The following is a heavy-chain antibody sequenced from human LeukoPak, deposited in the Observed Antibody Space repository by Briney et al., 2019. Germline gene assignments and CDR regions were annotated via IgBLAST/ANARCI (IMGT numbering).Heavy chain of an antibody. J-gene: IGHJ4*02. Sequence: PGGSLRLSCVASGFTFSGSWMTWVRQAPGRGRQWLGYISPDGNLKSYVDSVKGRFTISRDNARNSVYLQISSLRVEDTSVYYCARDPAYGALDYWGQGTLVAVSS. V-gene: IGHV3-7*01. D-gene: IGHD3-16*01. CDR3: ARDPAYGALDY. CDR2: ISPDGNLK. CDR1: GFTFSGSW.